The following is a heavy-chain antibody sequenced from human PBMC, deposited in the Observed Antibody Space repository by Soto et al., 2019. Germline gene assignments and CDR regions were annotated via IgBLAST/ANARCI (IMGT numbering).Heavy chain of an antibody. V-gene: IGHV3-30*18. CDR2: ISYDGSDE. Sequence: QVQLVESGGGVVQPGRSLRLSCAASGFTFSRYGMHWVRQAPGEGLEWVSLISYDGSDEWYADSVKGRFTISRDNSKNTLYLQMNSLRAEDTAVYYCAKGYEISPPIASGWYSNYYYGMDVWGQGTTVTVSS. D-gene: IGHD6-19*01. CDR1: GFTFSRYG. J-gene: IGHJ6*02. CDR3: AKGYEISPPIASGWYSNYYYGMDV.